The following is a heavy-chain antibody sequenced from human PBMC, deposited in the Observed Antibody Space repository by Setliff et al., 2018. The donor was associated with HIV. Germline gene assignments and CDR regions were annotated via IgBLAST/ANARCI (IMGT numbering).Heavy chain of an antibody. D-gene: IGHD2-8*01. CDR1: GFTVSSNY. V-gene: IGHV3-53*01. Sequence: GGSLRLSCAASGFTVSSNYMSWVRQAPGKGLEWVSVIYSGGSTYYADSVKGRFTISRDNSKNTLYLQMNSLRAEDTAVYYCATTGLSWYYFDYWGQGTLVTVSS. CDR2: IYSGGST. CDR3: ATTGLSWYYFDY. J-gene: IGHJ4*02.